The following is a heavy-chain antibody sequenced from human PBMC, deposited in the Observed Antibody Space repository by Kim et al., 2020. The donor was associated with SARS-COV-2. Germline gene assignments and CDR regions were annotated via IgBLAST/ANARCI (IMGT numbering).Heavy chain of an antibody. D-gene: IGHD2-15*01. J-gene: IGHJ4*02. Sequence: RFTISRDNAKNSLYLQMNSLRAEDTALYYCAKDIRYCSGGSCYLGSFFDHWGQGTLVTVSS. V-gene: IGHV3-9*01. CDR3: AKDIRYCSGGSCYLGSFFDH.